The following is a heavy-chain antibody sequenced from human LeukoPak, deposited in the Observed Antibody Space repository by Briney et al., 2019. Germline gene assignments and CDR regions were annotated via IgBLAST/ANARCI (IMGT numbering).Heavy chain of an antibody. CDR1: GGSISSYY. D-gene: IGHD1-1*01. V-gene: IGHV4-59*01. CDR2: IYYSGST. Sequence: SETLSLTCTVSGGSISSYYWSWIRQPPGKGLEWIGYIYYSGSTNYNPSLKSRVTISVDTSKNQFSLKLSSVTAADTAVYYCARVGPVQIGVDMYYFDYWGQGTLVTVSS. J-gene: IGHJ4*02. CDR3: ARVGPVQIGVDMYYFDY.